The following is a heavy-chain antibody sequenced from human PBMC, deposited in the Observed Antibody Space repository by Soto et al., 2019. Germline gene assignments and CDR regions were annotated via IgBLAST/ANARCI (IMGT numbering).Heavy chain of an antibody. V-gene: IGHV1-18*01. CDR3: AREVVRGAGTWWFEP. Sequence: ASVNVSCKASGYTFPSYGSNWVRQAPGQGREWMGWISAYNGNTNYAQKLQGRVTMPTDTSTSTPYMALRSLTSDDTAGYYCAREVVRGAGTWWFEPWGQSTLVIVFS. J-gene: IGHJ5*02. CDR2: ISAYNGNT. CDR1: GYTFPSYG. D-gene: IGHD6-19*01.